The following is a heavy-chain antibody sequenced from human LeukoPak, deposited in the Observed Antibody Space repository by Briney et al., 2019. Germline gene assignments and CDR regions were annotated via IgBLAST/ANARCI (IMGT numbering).Heavy chain of an antibody. CDR3: ARGSSVTANNFDY. J-gene: IGHJ4*02. Sequence: GGSLRLSCVASGFTFSTYWMSWVRQAPGKGLEWVANIKQDESEKYYVDSVKGRFTISRDNAKNSLYLQMNSLRAEDTAVYYCARGSSVTANNFDYWGQGTLVTVSS. CDR1: GFTFSTYW. V-gene: IGHV3-7*01. D-gene: IGHD4-11*01. CDR2: IKQDESEK.